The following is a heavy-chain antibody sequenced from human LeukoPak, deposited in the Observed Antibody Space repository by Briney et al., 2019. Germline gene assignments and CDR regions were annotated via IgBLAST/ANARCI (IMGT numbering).Heavy chain of an antibody. V-gene: IGHV3-23*01. CDR2: ISGSGGST. Sequence: GGSLRLSCAASGFTFSNFAMNWVRQAPGKGLEWVSTISGSGGSTYYADSVKGRFTISRDNSKDTLYLQMNSLRAEDTAVYYCAKMVHTEQWLVPFDYWGQGTLVTVSS. CDR3: AKMVHTEQWLVPFDY. CDR1: GFTFSNFA. D-gene: IGHD6-19*01. J-gene: IGHJ4*02.